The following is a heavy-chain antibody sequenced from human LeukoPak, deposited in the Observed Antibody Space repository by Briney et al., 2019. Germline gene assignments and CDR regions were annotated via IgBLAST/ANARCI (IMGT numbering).Heavy chain of an antibody. V-gene: IGHV4-59*01. J-gene: IGHJ5*02. CDR2: VYYSGSP. D-gene: IGHD3-22*01. Sequence: SETLSLTCTVSGGSISSYFWSWIRQPPGMGLEWIGYVYYSGSPNYNPSLKSRVTMSVDTSKNQFSLRLRSVTAADTAVYYCARVFDDYYDSSADPPLWFDPWGQGTLVTVSS. CDR3: ARVFDDYYDSSADPPLWFDP. CDR1: GGSISSYF.